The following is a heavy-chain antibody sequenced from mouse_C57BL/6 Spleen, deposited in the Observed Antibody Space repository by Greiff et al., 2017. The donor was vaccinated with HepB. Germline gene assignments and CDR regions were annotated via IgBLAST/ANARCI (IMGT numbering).Heavy chain of an antibody. D-gene: IGHD3-2*02. Sequence: QVQLKQSGPELVKPGASVKISCKASGYAFSGSWMNWVKQRPGKGLEWIGRIYPGDGDTNYNGKFKGKATLTADKSSSTAYMQLSSLTSEDSAVYFCARCGAQATFDYWGQGTTLTVSS. CDR1: GYAFSGSW. V-gene: IGHV1-82*01. CDR3: ARCGAQATFDY. CDR2: IYPGDGDT. J-gene: IGHJ2*01.